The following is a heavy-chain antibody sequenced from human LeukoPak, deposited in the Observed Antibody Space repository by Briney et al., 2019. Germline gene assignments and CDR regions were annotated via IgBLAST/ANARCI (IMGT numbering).Heavy chain of an antibody. D-gene: IGHD3-22*01. V-gene: IGHV1-18*01. J-gene: IGHJ3*02. Sequence: ASVKVSCKASGYTFTSYGISWVRQAPGQGLEWMGWISAYNGNTNYAQKLQGRVTMTTDTSTSTAYMELRSLRSDDTAVYYCARVVLNGSSVHAFDIWGQGTMVTVSS. CDR2: ISAYNGNT. CDR3: ARVVLNGSSVHAFDI. CDR1: GYTFTSYG.